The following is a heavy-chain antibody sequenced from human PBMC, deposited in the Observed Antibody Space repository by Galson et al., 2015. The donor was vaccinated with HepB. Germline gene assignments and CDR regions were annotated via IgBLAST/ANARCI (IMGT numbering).Heavy chain of an antibody. CDR2: ISYDGSNK. V-gene: IGHV3-30*03. CDR3: ARTLDIVATILSNLAFDI. CDR1: GFTFSSYS. Sequence: LRLSCAASGFTFSSYSMNWVRQAPGKGLEWVAVISYDGSNKYYADSVKGRFTISRDNSKNTLYLQMNSLRAEDTAVYYCARTLDIVATILSNLAFDIWGQGTMVTVSS. D-gene: IGHD5-12*01. J-gene: IGHJ3*02.